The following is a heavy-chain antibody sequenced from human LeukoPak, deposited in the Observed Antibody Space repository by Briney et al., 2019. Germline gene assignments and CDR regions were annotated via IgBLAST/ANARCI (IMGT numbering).Heavy chain of an antibody. J-gene: IGHJ5*02. Sequence: PGGSLRLSCSASGFTFTTYGMNWVRQPPGRGLEWVSAISGSGGSTYYADSVKGRFTISRDNSKNTLSLQMNSLRAEDTAVYYCANLVWGSQAETWGQGTLVTVSS. D-gene: IGHD3-16*01. CDR3: ANLVWGSQAET. V-gene: IGHV3-23*01. CDR1: GFTFTTYG. CDR2: ISGSGGST.